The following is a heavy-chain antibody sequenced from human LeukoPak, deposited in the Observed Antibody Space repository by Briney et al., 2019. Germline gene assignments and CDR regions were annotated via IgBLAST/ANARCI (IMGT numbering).Heavy chain of an antibody. V-gene: IGHV4-4*07. Sequence: PSETLSLTCTVSGGSISSYYWSWIRQPAGKGLESIGHISTSGSTNYNPSLKSRVTMSVDTSKNQFSLKLSSVTAADTAVYYCARAQMDPHDAFDIWGQGTMVTVSS. D-gene: IGHD5-24*01. J-gene: IGHJ3*02. CDR2: ISTSGST. CDR3: ARAQMDPHDAFDI. CDR1: GGSISSYY.